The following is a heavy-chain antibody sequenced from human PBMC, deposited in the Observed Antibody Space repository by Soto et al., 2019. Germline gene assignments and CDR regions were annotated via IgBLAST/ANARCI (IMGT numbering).Heavy chain of an antibody. Sequence: SETLSLTCTVSGGSIRSYYWSWIRQPPGKGLEWIGYIYYSGSTNYNPSLKSRVTISVDTSKNQFSLKLSSVTAADTAVYYCARGGTRYCSSTSCSPNWFDPWGQGTLVTVSS. CDR3: ARGGTRYCSSTSCSPNWFDP. J-gene: IGHJ5*02. CDR2: IYYSGST. V-gene: IGHV4-59*01. CDR1: GGSIRSYY. D-gene: IGHD2-2*01.